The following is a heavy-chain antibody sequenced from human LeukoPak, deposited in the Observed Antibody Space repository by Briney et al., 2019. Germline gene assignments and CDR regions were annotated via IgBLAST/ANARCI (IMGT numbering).Heavy chain of an antibody. CDR3: ARDGLYSSSWYAFDI. CDR2: ISSSSTYT. V-gene: IGHV3-11*05. Sequence: PGGSLRLSCAASGFTFSDYYMSWIRQAPAKGLEWVSYISSSSTYTNYADSVKGRFTISRDNAKNSLYLQMNSLRAEDTAVYYCARDGLYSSSWYAFDIWGQGTMVTVSS. D-gene: IGHD6-13*01. CDR1: GFTFSDYY. J-gene: IGHJ3*02.